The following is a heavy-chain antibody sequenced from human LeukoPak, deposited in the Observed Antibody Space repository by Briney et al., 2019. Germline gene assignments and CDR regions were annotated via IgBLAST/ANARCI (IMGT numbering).Heavy chain of an antibody. J-gene: IGHJ4*02. CDR2: IYSGGST. V-gene: IGHV3-53*01. CDR1: GSTVSSNY. CDR3: ARDSDTAREYDQ. D-gene: IGHD5-18*01. Sequence: GGSLRLSCAASGSTVSSNYMSWVRQAPGKGLEWVSVIYSGGSTYYADSVKGRFTISRDNSKNTLYLQMNSLRAEDTAVYYCARDSDTAREYDQWGQGTLVTVSS.